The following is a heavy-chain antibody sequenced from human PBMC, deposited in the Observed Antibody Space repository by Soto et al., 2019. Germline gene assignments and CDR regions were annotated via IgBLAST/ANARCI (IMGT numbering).Heavy chain of an antibody. D-gene: IGHD3-22*01. V-gene: IGHV4-31*03. CDR2: IYYSGST. CDR1: GGSISSGGYY. J-gene: IGHJ3*02. CDR3: ARDDRTIYYDSSGEGAFDI. Sequence: QVQLQESGPGLVKPSQTLSLTCTVSGGSISSGGYYWSWIRQHPGKGLEWIGYIYYSGSTYYNPSLKSRVTISVDTSKNQFSLKLSSVTAADTAVYYCARDDRTIYYDSSGEGAFDIWGQGTMVTVSS.